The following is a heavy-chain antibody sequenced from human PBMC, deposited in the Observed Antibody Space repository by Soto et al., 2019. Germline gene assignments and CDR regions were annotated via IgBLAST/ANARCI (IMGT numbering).Heavy chain of an antibody. Sequence: GSVKVSCKASGYTFTGYYMHWVRQAPGQGLEWMGWINPNSGGTNYAQRFQGWVTMTRDTSISTAYMELSRLRSDDTAVYYCARGSYDILTGQPFDAFDIWGQGTMVTVSS. V-gene: IGHV1-2*04. CDR2: INPNSGGT. J-gene: IGHJ3*02. D-gene: IGHD3-9*01. CDR3: ARGSYDILTGQPFDAFDI. CDR1: GYTFTGYY.